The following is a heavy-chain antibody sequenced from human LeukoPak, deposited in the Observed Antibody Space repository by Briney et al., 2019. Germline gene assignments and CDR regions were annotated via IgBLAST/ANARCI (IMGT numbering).Heavy chain of an antibody. CDR1: GGSISSYY. J-gene: IGHJ4*02. CDR3: ARQYKTMALRYFDWLDYFDY. V-gene: IGHV4-59*08. Sequence: SETLSLTCTVSGGSISSYYWSWIRQPPGKGLEWIGYIYYSGSTHYNPSLKSRVTIFVDTSKNQFSLKLSSVTAADTAVYYCARQYKTMALRYFDWLDYFDYWGQGTLVTVSS. D-gene: IGHD3-9*01. CDR2: IYYSGST.